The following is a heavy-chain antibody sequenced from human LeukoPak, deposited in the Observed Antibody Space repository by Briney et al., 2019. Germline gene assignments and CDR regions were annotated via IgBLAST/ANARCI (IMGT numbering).Heavy chain of an antibody. V-gene: IGHV3-11*03. CDR1: GLTYRNYY. D-gene: IGHD3-10*01. CDR3: ARTMGRGPGGHFDY. CDR2: ISDDGSYA. Sequence: GGSLRLSCAASGLTYRNYYFSWARRARGRGLEGIPNISDDGSYANYANSVRGRFTISRDNTKNSLLLQMNSLRVEDTAVYYCARTMGRGPGGHFDYWGQGTLVTVSS. J-gene: IGHJ4*02.